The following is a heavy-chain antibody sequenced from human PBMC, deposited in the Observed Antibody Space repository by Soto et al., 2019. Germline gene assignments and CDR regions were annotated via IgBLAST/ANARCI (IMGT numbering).Heavy chain of an antibody. Sequence: SETLSLTCTVSGGSISSGGYYWSWIRQHPGKGLEWIGYIYYSGSTYYNPSLRSRVTISVDTSKNEFSLKLSSVTAADTAVFYCARDRATYYDILPGYGDAFDIWGQGTMVTVS. CDR1: GGSISSGGYY. V-gene: IGHV4-31*03. CDR3: ARDRATYYDILPGYGDAFDI. CDR2: IYYSGST. D-gene: IGHD3-9*01. J-gene: IGHJ3*02.